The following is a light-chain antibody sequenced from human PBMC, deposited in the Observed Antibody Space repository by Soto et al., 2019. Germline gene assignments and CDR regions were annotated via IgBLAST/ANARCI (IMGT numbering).Light chain of an antibody. CDR1: SSNIGAGYD. Sequence: QSVLTQPPSVSGAPGQRVTISCTGSSSNIGAGYDVHWYQQLPGTAPKLLIYGNNNRPSGVPDRFSGSKSGTSASLAITGLQAEDEADYNCQSYDSSLGGVSGVGTQLTVL. J-gene: IGLJ2*01. CDR2: GNN. CDR3: QSYDSSLGGV. V-gene: IGLV1-40*01.